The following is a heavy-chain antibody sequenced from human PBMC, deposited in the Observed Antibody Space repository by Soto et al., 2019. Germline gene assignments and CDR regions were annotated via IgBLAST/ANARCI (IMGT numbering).Heavy chain of an antibody. Sequence: GGSLRLACAASGFPFSSYVMAWVRQAPGKGLEWVSGISGGGINTFYADSVKGRFTISRDNSKNTLLLQMNSLGAVDTAVYYCAKDSNKYSSSLRGRYFDYWGQGIGVTVS. D-gene: IGHD4-4*01. V-gene: IGHV3-23*01. CDR2: ISGGGINT. J-gene: IGHJ4*02. CDR1: GFPFSSYV. CDR3: AKDSNKYSSSLRGRYFDY.